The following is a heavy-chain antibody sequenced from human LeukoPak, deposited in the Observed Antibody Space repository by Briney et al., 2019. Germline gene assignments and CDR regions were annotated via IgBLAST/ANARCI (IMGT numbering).Heavy chain of an antibody. CDR1: GGSFSGYY. CDR2: INHSGST. Sequence: SETLSLTCAVYGGSFSGYYWSWIRQPPGKGLEWIGEINHSGSTNYNPSLKSRVTISVDTSKKQFSLKLSSVTAADTAVYYCARVRYCSSTSCYSKSAFDIWGQGTMVTVSS. CDR3: ARVRYCSSTSCYSKSAFDI. J-gene: IGHJ3*02. V-gene: IGHV4-34*01. D-gene: IGHD2-2*01.